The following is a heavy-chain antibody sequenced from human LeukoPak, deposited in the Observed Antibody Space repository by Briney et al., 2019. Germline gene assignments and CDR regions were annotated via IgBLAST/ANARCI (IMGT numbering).Heavy chain of an antibody. D-gene: IGHD3-3*01. CDR3: ATTIFDLLIPFDY. V-gene: IGHV1-24*01. CDR1: GYTLTELS. CDR2: FDPEDGET. J-gene: IGHJ4*02. Sequence: GASVKVSCKVSGYTLTELSMHWVRQAPGKGLEWMGGFDPEDGETIYAQKFQGRVTMTEHTSTDTAYMALSSLRSEDTAVYYCATTIFDLLIPFDYWGQGTLVTVSS.